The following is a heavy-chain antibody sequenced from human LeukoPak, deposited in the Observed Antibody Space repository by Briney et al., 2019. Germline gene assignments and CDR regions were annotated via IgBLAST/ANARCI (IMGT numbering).Heavy chain of an antibody. V-gene: IGHV4-59*08. CDR1: GVSITSYY. J-gene: IGHJ4*02. D-gene: IGHD3-22*01. Sequence: SETLSLTCTVSGVSITSYYWSWVRQPPGKGLEWIGSIYHSGSTNDNPSLKSRVTTSVDTSKNQFSLKLSSVTAADTAVYYCARRGYYYDSSHYYYFDYWGQGTLVTVSS. CDR2: IYHSGST. CDR3: ARRGYYYDSSHYYYFDY.